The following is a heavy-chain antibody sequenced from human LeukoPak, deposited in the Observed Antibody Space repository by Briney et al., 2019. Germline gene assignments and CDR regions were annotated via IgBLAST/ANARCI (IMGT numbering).Heavy chain of an antibody. CDR2: INPNSGGT. CDR1: GYTFTCYY. J-gene: IGHJ4*02. V-gene: IGHV1-2*02. Sequence: GASVTVSCKASGYTFTCYYMHWVRQAPGQGLEWMGWINPNSGGTNYAQKFQGRVTMTRDTSISTAYMELSRLRSDDTAVYYCAREDGGGLTSTAMAVFDYWGQGTLVTVSS. D-gene: IGHD5-18*01. CDR3: AREDGGGLTSTAMAVFDY.